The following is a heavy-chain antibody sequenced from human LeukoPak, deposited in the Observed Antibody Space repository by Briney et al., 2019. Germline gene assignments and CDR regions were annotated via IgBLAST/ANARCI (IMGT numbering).Heavy chain of an antibody. V-gene: IGHV3-21*01. Sequence: GGSLRLSCAASGFTFSSYSMNWVRQAPGKGLEWVSSISNSGSYIYYSDSLKGRFTISRDNAKNSLYLQMNSLRAEDTAVYYCARGWQWLVNLYYYGMDVWGQGTTVTVSS. CDR1: GFTFSSYS. J-gene: IGHJ6*02. D-gene: IGHD6-19*01. CDR2: ISNSGSYI. CDR3: ARGWQWLVNLYYYGMDV.